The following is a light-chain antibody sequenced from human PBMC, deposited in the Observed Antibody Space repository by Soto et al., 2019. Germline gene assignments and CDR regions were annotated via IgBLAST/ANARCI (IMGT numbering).Light chain of an antibody. CDR1: SSNIGAGYD. V-gene: IGLV1-40*01. Sequence: QSVLTQPPSVSGAPGPGVTIACTGSSSNIGAGYDVHWYQQLPGTAPKLLIYGNSNRPSGVPDRFSGSKSGTSASLAITGLQAEDEADYYCQSYDSSLSGVVFGGGTKLTVL. CDR2: GNS. CDR3: QSYDSSLSGVV. J-gene: IGLJ2*01.